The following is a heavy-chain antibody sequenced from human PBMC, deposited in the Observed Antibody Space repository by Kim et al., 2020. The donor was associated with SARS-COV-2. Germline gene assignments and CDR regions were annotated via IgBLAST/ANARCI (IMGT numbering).Heavy chain of an antibody. Sequence: SETLSLTCTVSGGSISSSSYYWGWIRQPPGKGLEWIGSIYYSGSTYYNPSLKSRVTISVDTSKNQFSLKLSSVTAADTAVYYCARHEFESPIVVVTAIPTQFDYWGQGTLVTVSS. J-gene: IGHJ4*02. CDR3: ARHEFESPIVVVTAIPTQFDY. CDR2: IYYSGST. V-gene: IGHV4-39*01. CDR1: GGSISSSSYY. D-gene: IGHD2-21*02.